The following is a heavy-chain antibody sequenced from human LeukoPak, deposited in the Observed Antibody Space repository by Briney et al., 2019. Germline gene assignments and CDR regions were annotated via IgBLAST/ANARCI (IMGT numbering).Heavy chain of an antibody. Sequence: SETLSLACTVSGGSISSYYWSWIRQPPGKGLEWIGYIYYSGSTYYSPSLKSRLTISVDTSKNQFSLKLSSVTAADTAVYYCARGYSGSPHFDYWGQGTLVTVSS. J-gene: IGHJ4*02. CDR3: ARGYSGSPHFDY. CDR1: GGSISSYY. D-gene: IGHD1-26*01. V-gene: IGHV4-59*01. CDR2: IYYSGST.